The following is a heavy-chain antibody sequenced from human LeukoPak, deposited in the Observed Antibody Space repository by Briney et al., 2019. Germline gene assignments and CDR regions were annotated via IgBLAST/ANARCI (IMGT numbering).Heavy chain of an antibody. CDR2: ISAYNGNT. J-gene: IGHJ6*02. CDR3: ARDLEVRFLEWLFIYYGMDV. V-gene: IGHV1-18*01. CDR1: GYTFTSYG. Sequence: ASVKVSCKASGYTFTSYGISWVQQAPGQGLEWMGWISAYNGNTNYAQKLQGRVTMTTDTSTSTAYMELRSLRSDDTAVYYCARDLEVRFLEWLFIYYGMDVWGQGTTATVSS. D-gene: IGHD3-3*01.